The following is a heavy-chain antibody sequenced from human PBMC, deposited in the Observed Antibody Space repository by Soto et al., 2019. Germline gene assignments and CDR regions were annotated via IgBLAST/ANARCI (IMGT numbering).Heavy chain of an antibody. CDR3: ARGECSSNYCFTRWALDI. CDR2: INHSGST. J-gene: IGHJ3*02. Sequence: WTWIRQIPGKGLEWIGEINHSGSTNYNPSLKSRVSISADTSKKQFSLNLTSVTAADTAVYYCARGECSSNYCFTRWALDIWGQGTVVTVSS. D-gene: IGHD2-2*01. V-gene: IGHV4-34*01.